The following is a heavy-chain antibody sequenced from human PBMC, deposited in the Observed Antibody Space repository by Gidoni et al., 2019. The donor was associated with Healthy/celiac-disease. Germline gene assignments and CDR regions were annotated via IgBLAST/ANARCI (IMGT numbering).Heavy chain of an antibody. V-gene: IGHV4-39*01. D-gene: IGHD3-3*01. J-gene: IGHJ3*02. CDR3: ARRDDFWSGYNAFDI. CDR1: GGSISSSSYY. Sequence: QLQLQESGPGLVKPSETLSLTCTVSGGSISSSSYYWGWIRQPPGKGLEWIGRIYYSGSTYYNPSLKSRVTISVDTSKNQFSLKLSSVTAADTAVYYCARRDDFWSGYNAFDIWGQGTMVTVSS. CDR2: IYYSGST.